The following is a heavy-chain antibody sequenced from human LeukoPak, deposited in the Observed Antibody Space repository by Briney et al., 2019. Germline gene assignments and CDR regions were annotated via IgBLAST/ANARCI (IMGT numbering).Heavy chain of an antibody. D-gene: IGHD6-19*01. Sequence: SETLSLTCAVYGGSFSGYYWSWIRQPPGKGLEWIGEINHSGSTNYNPSLKSRVTISVDTSKNQFSLKLSPVTAADTAVYYCAREPIIAVAGSGGFDYWGQGTLVTVSS. CDR2: INHSGST. CDR3: AREPIIAVAGSGGFDY. CDR1: GGSFSGYY. J-gene: IGHJ4*02. V-gene: IGHV4-34*01.